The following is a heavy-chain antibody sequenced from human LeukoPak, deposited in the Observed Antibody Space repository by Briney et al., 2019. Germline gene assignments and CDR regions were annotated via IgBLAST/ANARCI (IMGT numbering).Heavy chain of an antibody. CDR1: GFTFSSYW. CDR3: ARDGKAAATGAFDI. J-gene: IGHJ3*02. CDR2: IKQDGSEK. V-gene: IGHV3-7*01. D-gene: IGHD6-13*01. Sequence: GGSLRLSCAASGFTFSSYWMSWVRQAPGKGLEWVANIKQDGSEKYYVDSVRGRFTISRDNAKDSLYLQMNSLRADDTAVYYCARDGKAAATGAFDIWGQGTMVTVSS.